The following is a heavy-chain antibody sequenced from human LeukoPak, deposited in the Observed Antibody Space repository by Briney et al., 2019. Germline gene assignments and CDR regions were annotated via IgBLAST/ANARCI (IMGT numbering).Heavy chain of an antibody. D-gene: IGHD4-17*01. CDR2: ISWNSGSI. J-gene: IGHJ4*02. V-gene: IGHV3-9*01. CDR3: AKDFGEDDY. CDR1: GFTFDDYA. Sequence: GGSLRLSCAASGFTFDDYAMHWVRQAPGKGLEWVSGISWNSGSIGYADSVKGRFTISRDNAKNSLYLQMNSLRAEDTALYYCAKDFGEDDYWGQGTLVTVSS.